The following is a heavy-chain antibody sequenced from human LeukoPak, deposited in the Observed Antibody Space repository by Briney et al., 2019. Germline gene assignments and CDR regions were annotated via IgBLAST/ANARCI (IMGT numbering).Heavy chain of an antibody. CDR1: GFTFSSYA. J-gene: IGHJ4*02. V-gene: IGHV3-64*04. D-gene: IGHD3-10*01. CDR2: ISSSGGNT. CDR3: ASVGVDRG. Sequence: SGGSLRLSCSASGFTFSSYAMHWVRQAPGKGLEYVSVISSSGGNTYYADSVKGRFTISRDSSKNTLYLQMNSLRAEDTAVYYCASVGVDRGWGQGTLVTVSS.